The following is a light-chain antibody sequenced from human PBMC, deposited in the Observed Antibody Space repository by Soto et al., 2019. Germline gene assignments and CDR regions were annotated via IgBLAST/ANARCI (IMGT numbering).Light chain of an antibody. CDR1: QTIGTY. J-gene: IGKJ5*01. Sequence: DIQLTQSPSSLSASVGDRVTITCLASQTIGTYLNWYQHKQGIAPSLLIYAASSLQSGVPSRCSGGGSGTEFTLTISSLQSDDFAVYYCKQYENWPPNAVGQGTKVEIK. CDR3: KQYENWPPNA. CDR2: AAS. V-gene: IGKV1-39*01.